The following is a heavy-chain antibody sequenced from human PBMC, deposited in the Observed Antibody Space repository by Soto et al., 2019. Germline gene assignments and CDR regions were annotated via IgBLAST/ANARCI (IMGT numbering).Heavy chain of an antibody. V-gene: IGHV4-30-4*01. J-gene: IGHJ4*02. CDR3: ARGAAPFVY. Sequence: QVQLQESGPGLVKPSQTLSLTCTVSGGSITSGDYYWSWIRQPPGKGLEWIAYIYYTASTYYNPSLKSRVTVSVDTSKNQFSLRLSSVTSADTAVYYCARGAAPFVYWGQGTLVTVSS. CDR1: GGSITSGDYY. D-gene: IGHD1-26*01. CDR2: IYYTAST.